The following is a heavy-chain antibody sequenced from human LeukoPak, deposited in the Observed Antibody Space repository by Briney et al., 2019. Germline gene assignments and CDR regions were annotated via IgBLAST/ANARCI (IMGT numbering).Heavy chain of an antibody. CDR1: GFTFSSYA. J-gene: IGHJ4*02. D-gene: IGHD2-2*01. CDR2: ISGSGGAT. Sequence: GGSLRLSCTASGFTFSSYAMTWVRQAPRKGLEWVSGISGSGGATYYADSVKGRFTISRDISKNTLYLQMNSLRAEDTAVYYCARFSSTWYFGNWGQGTLVTVSS. V-gene: IGHV3-23*01. CDR3: ARFSSTWYFGN.